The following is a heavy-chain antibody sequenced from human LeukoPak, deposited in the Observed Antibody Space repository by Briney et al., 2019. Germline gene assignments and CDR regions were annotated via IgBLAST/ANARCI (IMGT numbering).Heavy chain of an antibody. CDR1: ANSFTNYW. D-gene: IGHD6-13*01. Sequence: GDSLKISCKGSANSFTNYWIGWVRQMPGKGLEWMGIIYPGDSETRYSASFQGQVTISADKSISPAYLQWSSLRASDTAMYYCARLRRGAAADVWGQGTTVTVSS. J-gene: IGHJ6*02. V-gene: IGHV5-51*01. CDR2: IYPGDSET. CDR3: ARLRRGAAADV.